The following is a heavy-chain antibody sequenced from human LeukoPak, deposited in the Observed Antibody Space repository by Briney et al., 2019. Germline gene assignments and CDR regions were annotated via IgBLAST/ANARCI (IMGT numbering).Heavy chain of an antibody. Sequence: GGSLRLSCAASGFTFSSYSMNWVRQAPGKGLEWVSSISSSSSYIYYADSVKGRFTISRDNAKNSLYLQMNSLRAEDTAVYYCVREWTAYCGGDCYSLDYWGQGTLVTVSS. D-gene: IGHD2-21*02. CDR3: VREWTAYCGGDCYSLDY. CDR1: GFTFSSYS. J-gene: IGHJ4*02. CDR2: ISSSSSYI. V-gene: IGHV3-21*01.